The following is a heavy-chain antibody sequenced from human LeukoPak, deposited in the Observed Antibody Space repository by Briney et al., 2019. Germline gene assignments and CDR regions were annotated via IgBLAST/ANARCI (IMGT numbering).Heavy chain of an antibody. J-gene: IGHJ4*02. V-gene: IGHV4-34*01. CDR1: GGSFSGYY. Sequence: SETLSLTCAVYGGSFSGYYWRWIRQPPGKGLEWIGEINHSGSTNYNPSLKSRVTISVDTSKNQFSLKLSSVTAADTAVYYCARGRRLVYCSSTSCYVHFDYWGQGTLVTASS. CDR3: ARGRRLVYCSSTSCYVHFDY. CDR2: INHSGST. D-gene: IGHD2-2*01.